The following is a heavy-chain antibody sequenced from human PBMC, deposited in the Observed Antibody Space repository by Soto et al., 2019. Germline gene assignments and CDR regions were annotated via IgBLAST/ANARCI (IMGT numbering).Heavy chain of an antibody. J-gene: IGHJ1*01. Sequence: QVQLVESGGGVVQPGRSLRLSCAASGFTFSSYGMHWVRQAPGKGLEWVAVISYDGSNKYYADSVKGRFTISRDNSKNTLYLQMNSLRAEDTAVYYCAKAGYYDSSGYSGYCQHWGQGTLVTVSS. D-gene: IGHD3-22*01. CDR1: GFTFSSYG. V-gene: IGHV3-30*18. CDR3: AKAGYYDSSGYSGYCQH. CDR2: ISYDGSNK.